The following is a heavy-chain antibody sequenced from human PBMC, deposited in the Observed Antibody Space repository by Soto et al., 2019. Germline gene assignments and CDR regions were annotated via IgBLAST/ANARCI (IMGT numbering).Heavy chain of an antibody. Sequence: QVQLQETGPGLVKPSETLSLTCSVSGASVSGYYWSWIRQTPGKGLEWIGNIHNSGTSKYNPSLKSRFTISLDTSKNEFSLKIPSVTPADTAVYYCTRGPQWLRSDNWFDPWGQGNLVTVSS. CDR3: TRGPQWLRSDNWFDP. D-gene: IGHD5-12*01. J-gene: IGHJ5*02. CDR2: IHNSGTS. CDR1: GASVSGYY. V-gene: IGHV4-59*02.